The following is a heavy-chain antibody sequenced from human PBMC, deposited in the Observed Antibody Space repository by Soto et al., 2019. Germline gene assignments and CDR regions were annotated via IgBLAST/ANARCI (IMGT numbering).Heavy chain of an antibody. CDR2: IYYSGST. CDR3: ARDSNDYGSFDY. V-gene: IGHV4-59*12. D-gene: IGHD4-17*01. CDR1: GGSISSYY. Sequence: SETLSLTCTVSGGSISSYYWSWIRQPPGKGLEWIGYIYYSGSTNYNPSLKSRVTISVDTSKNQFSLKLSSVTAADTAVYYCARDSNDYGSFDYWGQGTLVTVSS. J-gene: IGHJ4*02.